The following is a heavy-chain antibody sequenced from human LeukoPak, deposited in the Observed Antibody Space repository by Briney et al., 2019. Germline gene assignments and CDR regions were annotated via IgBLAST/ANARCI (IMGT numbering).Heavy chain of an antibody. CDR2: IRSKAYGGTT. V-gene: IGHV3-49*03. D-gene: IGHD3-10*01. CDR3: TRAQGPFFYGSGSYYY. CDR1: GFTFGDYA. J-gene: IGHJ4*02. Sequence: SGRSLRLSCTASGFTFGDYAMSWFRQAPGKGLEWVGFIRSKAYGGTTEYAAPVKGRFTISRDDSKSIAYLQMNSLKTEDTAVYSCTRAQGPFFYGSGSYYYWGQGTLVTVSS.